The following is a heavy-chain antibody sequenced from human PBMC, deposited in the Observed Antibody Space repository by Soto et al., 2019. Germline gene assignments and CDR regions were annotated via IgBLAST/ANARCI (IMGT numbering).Heavy chain of an antibody. J-gene: IGHJ4*02. CDR2: IIPIFGTA. Sequence: SVKVSCKDSVGSFGGYAISWVRQAPGQGLEWMGGIIPIFGTANYAQKFQGRVTITADDSTSTAYMGLSSLRSEDTAVYYCARMGATGPFDYWGQGTLVTVSS. CDR1: VGSFGGYA. CDR3: ARMGATGPFDY. V-gene: IGHV1-69*13. D-gene: IGHD1-26*01.